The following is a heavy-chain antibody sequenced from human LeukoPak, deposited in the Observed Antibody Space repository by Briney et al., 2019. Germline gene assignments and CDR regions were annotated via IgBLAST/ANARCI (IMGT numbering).Heavy chain of an antibody. CDR1: GFTFSSYS. V-gene: IGHV3-48*04. CDR2: ISSSSSTI. D-gene: IGHD3-10*01. Sequence: GGSLRLSCAASGFTFSSYSMNWVRQAPGKGLEWVSYISSSSSTIYYADSVKGRFTISRDNAKNSLYLQMNSLRAEDTAVYYCARGSEGSYYSFFDYWGQGTLVTVSS. CDR3: ARGSEGSYYSFFDY. J-gene: IGHJ4*02.